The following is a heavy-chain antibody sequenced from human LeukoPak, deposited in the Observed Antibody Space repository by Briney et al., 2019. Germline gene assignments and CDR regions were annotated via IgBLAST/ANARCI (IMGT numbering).Heavy chain of an antibody. CDR1: GFTFDKYP. CDR2: ITENGGTT. D-gene: IGHD1-26*01. Sequence: GGSLRLSCAASGFTFDKYPMHWVRQPPGKCLEWVALITENGGTTFYAGSVRGRFTISRDNSKNSVYLQMNSLISEDTALYYCTQDYMGSYLAWGQGTLVTVSS. J-gene: IGHJ5*02. CDR3: TQDYMGSYLA. V-gene: IGHV3-43*02.